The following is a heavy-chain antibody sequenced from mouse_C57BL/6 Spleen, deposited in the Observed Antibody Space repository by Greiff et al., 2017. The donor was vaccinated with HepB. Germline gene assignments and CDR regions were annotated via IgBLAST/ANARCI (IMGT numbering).Heavy chain of an antibody. Sequence: EVKVVDSGGGLVQSGRSLRLSCATSGFTFSDFYMEWVRQAPGKGLEWIAASRNKANDYTTEYSASVKGRFIVSRDTSQSILYLQMNALRAEDTAIYYCARDAQGYGWFAYWGQGTLVTVSA. J-gene: IGHJ3*01. CDR3: ARDAQGYGWFAY. CDR2: SRNKANDYTT. V-gene: IGHV7-1*01. CDR1: GFTFSDFY. D-gene: IGHD1-1*02.